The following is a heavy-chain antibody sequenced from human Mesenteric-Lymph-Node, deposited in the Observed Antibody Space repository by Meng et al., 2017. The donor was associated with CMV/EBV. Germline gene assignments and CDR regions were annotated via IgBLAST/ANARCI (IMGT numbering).Heavy chain of an antibody. CDR1: GYTFTSYF. D-gene: IGHD5-24*01. Sequence: ASVKVSCKAFGYTFTSYFMHWVRQAPGQGLEWMGWINPNSGGTNYAQKFQGRVTMTRDTSISTAYMELSRLRSDDTAVYYCARAPRGGYNDYWGQGTLVTVSS. J-gene: IGHJ4*02. V-gene: IGHV1-2*02. CDR2: INPNSGGT. CDR3: ARAPRGGYNDY.